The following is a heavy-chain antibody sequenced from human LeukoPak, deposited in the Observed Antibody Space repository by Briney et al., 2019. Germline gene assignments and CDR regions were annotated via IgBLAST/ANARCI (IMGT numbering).Heavy chain of an antibody. CDR2: VNRDGGET. V-gene: IGHV3-7*03. Sequence: GGSLRLSCAASGFTLSNHWMTWVRQVPGRGPEWVASVNRDGGETYYLDSVKGRFTISKDNAKNSLYLQMNSLRAEDTALYHCARNNGMDVWGQGTTVIVSS. J-gene: IGHJ6*02. CDR1: GFTLSNHW. CDR3: ARNNGMDV.